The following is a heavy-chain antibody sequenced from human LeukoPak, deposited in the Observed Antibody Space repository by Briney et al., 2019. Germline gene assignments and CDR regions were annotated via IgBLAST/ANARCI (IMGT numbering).Heavy chain of an antibody. D-gene: IGHD3-10*01. J-gene: IGHJ4*02. V-gene: IGHV4-39*01. CDR3: ASPRTTYFGSGSYLPN. Sequence: PSETLSLTCTVSGASINSSTYYWGWIRQPPGKGLEWIASVYYSGSTYYNPSLKTRVTVSVDTSKNQFSLTLSSVTAADTAVYFCASPRTTYFGSGSYLPNWGQGTLVTVSS. CDR2: VYYSGST. CDR1: GASINSSTYY.